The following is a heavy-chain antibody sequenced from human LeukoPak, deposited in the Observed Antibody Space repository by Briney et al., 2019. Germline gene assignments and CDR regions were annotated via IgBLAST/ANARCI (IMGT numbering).Heavy chain of an antibody. V-gene: IGHV5-51*01. J-gene: IGHJ4*02. CDR1: GYSFTSYW. Sequence: GSSLKISCKGSGYSFTSYWIGWVRQMPGEVLERIGIIYPGDSDTRYSPSFQGQVTISADKSISTAYLQWSSLKASDTAMYYCARRAYYYDSSGYYYYFDYWGQGTLVTVSS. CDR2: IYPGDSDT. D-gene: IGHD3-22*01. CDR3: ARRAYYYDSSGYYYYFDY.